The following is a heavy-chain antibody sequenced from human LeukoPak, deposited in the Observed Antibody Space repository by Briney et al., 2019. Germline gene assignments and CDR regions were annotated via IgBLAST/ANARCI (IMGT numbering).Heavy chain of an antibody. J-gene: IGHJ4*01. CDR1: GGSISSYY. CDR2: IYYSGSA. Sequence: TSETLSLTCTVSGGSISSYYWSWIRQPPGKGLEWIGFIYYSGSANYNPSLRSRVTISVDTSKNQFSPKLTSVTAADTAVYYCARTGVVATSYFFDYWGHGTLVTVSS. D-gene: IGHD5-12*01. V-gene: IGHV4-59*01. CDR3: ARTGVVATSYFFDY.